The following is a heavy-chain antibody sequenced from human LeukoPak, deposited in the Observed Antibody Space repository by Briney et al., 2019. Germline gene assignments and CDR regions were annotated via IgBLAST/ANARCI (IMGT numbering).Heavy chain of an antibody. J-gene: IGHJ3*02. CDR2: IGAYNGNT. Sequence: ASVKVSCKASGGTFSSYAISWVRQAPGQGLEWMGWIGAYNGNTNYAQKLQGRVTMTTDTSTSTAYMELRSLRSDDTAVYYCAVGYCSGGSCQHAFDIWGQGTMVTVSS. V-gene: IGHV1-18*01. CDR3: AVGYCSGGSCQHAFDI. D-gene: IGHD2-15*01. CDR1: GGTFSSYA.